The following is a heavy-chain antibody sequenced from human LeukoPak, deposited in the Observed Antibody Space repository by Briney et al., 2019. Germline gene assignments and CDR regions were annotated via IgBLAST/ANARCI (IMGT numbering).Heavy chain of an antibody. CDR2: IRYDGSNK. D-gene: IGHD1-1*01. Sequence: PGGSLRLSCAASGFTFSSYGMHWVRQAPGKGLEWVAFIRYDGSNKYYADSVKGRFTIPRDNSKNTLYLQMNSLRAEDTAVYYCAITQLAAASDAFDIWGQGTMVTVSS. CDR3: AITQLAAASDAFDI. CDR1: GFTFSSYG. V-gene: IGHV3-30*02. J-gene: IGHJ3*02.